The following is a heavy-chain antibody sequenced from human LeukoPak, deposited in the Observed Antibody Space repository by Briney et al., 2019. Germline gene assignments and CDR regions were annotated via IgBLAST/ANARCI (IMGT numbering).Heavy chain of an antibody. CDR2: IYTGVTA. CDR3: ARVASRAFDY. CDR1: GFXVSNNY. J-gene: IGHJ4*02. Sequence: GGSLRLSCAASGFXVSNNYITWVRQAPGKGLEWVSIIYTGVTAYYADSVRGRFTISRDNSKNTLYLQMSSLRAEDTALYYCARVASRAFDYWGQGALVTVSS. V-gene: IGHV3-66*01.